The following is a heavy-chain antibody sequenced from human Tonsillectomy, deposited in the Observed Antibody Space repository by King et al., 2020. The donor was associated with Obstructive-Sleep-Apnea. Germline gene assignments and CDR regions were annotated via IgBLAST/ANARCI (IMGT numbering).Heavy chain of an antibody. D-gene: IGHD3-10*01. J-gene: IGHJ5*02. CDR2: IYYSGST. V-gene: IGHV4-31*03. Sequence: QLQESGPGLVKPSQTLSLTCTVSGGSISSGSFYWSWIRQHPGKGLEWIGYIYYSGSTYYNPSLNSRLTISVDTSKNQFSLRLSSVTAADTAVYYCARGSRFYYGSGSSDWFDPWGQGTLVTVSS. CDR3: ARGSRFYYGSGSSDWFDP. CDR1: GGSISSGSFY.